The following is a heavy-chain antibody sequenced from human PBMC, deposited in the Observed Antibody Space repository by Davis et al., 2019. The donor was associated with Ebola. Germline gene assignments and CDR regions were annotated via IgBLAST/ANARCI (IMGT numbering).Heavy chain of an antibody. CDR1: GGSISSSSYY. D-gene: IGHD3-10*01. V-gene: IGHV4-39*07. Sequence: PSETLSLTCTVSGGSISSSSYYWGWIRQPPGKGLEWIGSIYYSGSTYYNPSLKSRVTISVDTSKNQFSLKLSSVTAADTAVYYCARVGYYGSGTTFPYFDYWGQGTLVTVSS. CDR2: IYYSGST. CDR3: ARVGYYGSGTTFPYFDY. J-gene: IGHJ4*02.